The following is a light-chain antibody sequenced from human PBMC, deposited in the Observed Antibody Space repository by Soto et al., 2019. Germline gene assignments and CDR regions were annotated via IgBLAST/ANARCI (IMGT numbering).Light chain of an antibody. Sequence: EVVLTQSPGTLSLSPGERATLSCRASQAVSSILLAWYQQKPGQAPRLLIYGASSRATGIPDRFSDSGSGTDFTLTVSRLEPEDFAVYYSQQHGTSPIFGGGTKVEIK. J-gene: IGKJ4*01. CDR2: GAS. CDR1: QAVSSIL. CDR3: QQHGTSPI. V-gene: IGKV3-20*01.